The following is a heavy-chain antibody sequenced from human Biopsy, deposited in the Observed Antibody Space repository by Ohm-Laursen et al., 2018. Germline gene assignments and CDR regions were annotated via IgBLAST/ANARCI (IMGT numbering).Heavy chain of an antibody. J-gene: IGHJ4*02. CDR3: TAGIPGLSRSGDY. CDR2: VKSNANGGTT. Sequence: SLRLSCSASGFTFSAAWMYWVRQAPGKGLECVALVKSNANGGTTEYPAPVEGRFSISRDDSRNTVYLHMSSLNTDDTAMYFCTAGIPGLSRSGDYWGQGTLVTVSS. CDR1: GFTFSAAW. D-gene: IGHD3-10*01. V-gene: IGHV3-15*05.